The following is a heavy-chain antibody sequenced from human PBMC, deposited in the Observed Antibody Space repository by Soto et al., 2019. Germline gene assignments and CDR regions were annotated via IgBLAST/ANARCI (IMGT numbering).Heavy chain of an antibody. V-gene: IGHV4-4*02. CDR1: GASIGSSYW. D-gene: IGHD1-26*01. J-gene: IGHJ4*02. CDR3: ARHAGEPHFDY. Sequence: QVQLQESGPGLVKPSGALSLTCAVSGASIGSSYWWSWVRQPPGKGLEWIGKISHTGSTNYNPSLNRRVTISVDTSKNQFSLKLNSVTAADTAVYYCARHAGEPHFDYWGQGALVTVSS. CDR2: ISHTGST.